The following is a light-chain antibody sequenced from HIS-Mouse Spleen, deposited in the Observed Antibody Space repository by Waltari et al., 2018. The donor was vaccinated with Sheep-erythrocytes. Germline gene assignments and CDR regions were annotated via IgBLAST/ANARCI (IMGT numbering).Light chain of an antibody. CDR2: AAS. CDR1: QGISSY. Sequence: DIQLTQSPSFLSASVGDRVTITCRASQGISSYLAWYQQKPGKAPKLLIYAASTLKSGVPSRLSGSESGTEFTLTISSWQPEDFAPYYGKQINSYPPTLGQGTKLEI. J-gene: IGKJ2*01. V-gene: IGKV1-9*01. CDR3: KQINSYPPT.